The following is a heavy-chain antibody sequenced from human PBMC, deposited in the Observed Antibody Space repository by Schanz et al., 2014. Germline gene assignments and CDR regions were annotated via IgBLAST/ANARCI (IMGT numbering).Heavy chain of an antibody. CDR1: GFTFRDYY. Sequence: AQLVESGGGLVKPGGSLRLSCAASGFTFRDYYMSWIRQAPGKGLEWVAYISSRGFTMSYGDSVKGRFTISRDNAKNSLYLQMNSLRVDDTAVYYCARESSPADYLDSWGQGTLVTVSS. CDR3: ARESSPADYLDS. J-gene: IGHJ4*02. V-gene: IGHV3-11*01. CDR2: ISSRGFTM. D-gene: IGHD3-10*01.